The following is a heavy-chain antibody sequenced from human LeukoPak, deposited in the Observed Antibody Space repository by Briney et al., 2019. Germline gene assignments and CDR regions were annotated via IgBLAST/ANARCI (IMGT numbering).Heavy chain of an antibody. CDR3: ARSGYYSLWYFDL. CDR1: GGSISSYY. D-gene: IGHD3-22*01. J-gene: IGHJ2*01. V-gene: IGHV4-59*01. CDR2: IYNSGST. Sequence: RASETLSLTCTVSGGSISSYYWSWIRQPPGRGLEWIGYIYNSGSTNYNPSLKSRVTISVDTSKNQFSLKLSSVTAADTAVYYCARSGYYSLWYFDLWGRGTLVTVSS.